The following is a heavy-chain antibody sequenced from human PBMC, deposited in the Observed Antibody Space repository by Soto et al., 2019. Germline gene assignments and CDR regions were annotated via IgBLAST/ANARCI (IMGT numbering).Heavy chain of an antibody. J-gene: IGHJ4*02. CDR3: AKEDRGYSYDYVGGY. V-gene: IGHV4-39*02. CDR2: IYYSGST. D-gene: IGHD3-16*01. CDR1: GGSIRSSSYY. Sequence: QLQLQESGPGLVKPSETLSLTCTVSGGSIRSSSYYWGWIRQPPGKGLEWIGSIYYSGSTFYSPSLKSRVTMSIDTSKKQFSLKLSSVTAADTAVYYCAKEDRGYSYDYVGGYWGQGTLVTVSS.